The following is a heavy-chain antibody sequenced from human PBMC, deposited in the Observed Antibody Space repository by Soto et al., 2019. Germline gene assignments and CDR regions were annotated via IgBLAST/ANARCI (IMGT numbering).Heavy chain of an antibody. CDR1: GYTFTSYA. J-gene: IGHJ4*02. CDR3: GRDIGYSSRGGY. Sequence: ASVKVSCKASGYTFTSYAMHWVRQAPGQRLEWMGWINAGNGNTNYAQKLQGRVTMTTDTSTSTAYMELRSLRSDDTAVYYCGRDIGYSSRGGYWGQGTLVTVSS. CDR2: INAGNGNT. D-gene: IGHD6-13*01. V-gene: IGHV1-3*01.